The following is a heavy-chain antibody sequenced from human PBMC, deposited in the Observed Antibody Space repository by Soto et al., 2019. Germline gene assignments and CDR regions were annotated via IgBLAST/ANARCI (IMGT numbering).Heavy chain of an antibody. CDR2: ITGDGITR. Sequence: EVQLVESGGGLVQPGGSLRLSCAASEFAFNTYWMHWVRQVPGKGLEWVSRITGDGITRTYADSVKERFTISRDNAENILYLQMNSLRAEDTAVYYCARDKAYGLDVWGQGTTVTVSS. J-gene: IGHJ6*02. CDR1: EFAFNTYW. CDR3: ARDKAYGLDV. V-gene: IGHV3-74*01.